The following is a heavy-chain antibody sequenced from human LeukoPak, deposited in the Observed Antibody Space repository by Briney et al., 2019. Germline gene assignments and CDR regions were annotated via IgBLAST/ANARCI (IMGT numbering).Heavy chain of an antibody. J-gene: IGHJ4*02. Sequence: GRSLRLSCAASGFTFSSYAMHWVRQAPGKGLEWVAVISYGGSNKYYADSVKGRFTISRDNSKNTLYLQMNSLRAEDTAVYYCAREPMYAALDYWGQGTLVTVSS. V-gene: IGHV3-30*04. CDR2: ISYGGSNK. D-gene: IGHD2-15*01. CDR1: GFTFSSYA. CDR3: AREPMYAALDY.